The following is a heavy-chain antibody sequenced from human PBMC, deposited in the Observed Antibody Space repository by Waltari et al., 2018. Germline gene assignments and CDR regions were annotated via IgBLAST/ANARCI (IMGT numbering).Heavy chain of an antibody. CDR3: ARVSRRTYRSPVPGRHYYYGMDV. D-gene: IGHD1-1*01. J-gene: IGHJ6*02. CDR2: ISTDASDT. CDR1: GFTFSSFW. V-gene: IGHV3-74*03. Sequence: EEQLVESGGGLVQPGDSLRLSCAASGFTFSSFWMNWVRQAPGKGLLWVSRISTDASDTTYADSVKGRFTISRDNARNTLYLQMNRLRAEDTAVYFCARVSRRTYRSPVPGRHYYYGMDVWGQGTTVTVSS.